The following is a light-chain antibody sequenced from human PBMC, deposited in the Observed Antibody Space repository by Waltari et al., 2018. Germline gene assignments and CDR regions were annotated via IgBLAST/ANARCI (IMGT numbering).Light chain of an antibody. J-gene: IGKJ1*01. CDR1: QSLVHSDGKTY. CDR2: KVS. Sequence: VVMTQSPLSLPVTLGQPAYISCRSSQSLVHSDGKTYLNWFHQRPGQSPRRLIYKVSNRDSGVPDRFSGSGSGTDFTLKISRVEAEDVGVYYCMQGTHWPWTFGQGTKVEIK. CDR3: MQGTHWPWT. V-gene: IGKV2-30*02.